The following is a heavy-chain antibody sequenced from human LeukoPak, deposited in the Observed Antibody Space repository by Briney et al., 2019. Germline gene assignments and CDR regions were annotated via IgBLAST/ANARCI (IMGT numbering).Heavy chain of an antibody. J-gene: IGHJ3*02. D-gene: IGHD4-23*01. CDR2: IYHSGST. Sequence: SETLSLTCTVSGYSISSGYYWGWIRQPPGKGLEWIGSIYHSGSTYYNPSLKSRVTISVDTSKNQFSLKLSSVTAADTAVYYCARAAPTVAIVEDAFDIWGQGTMVTVSS. CDR3: ARAAPTVAIVEDAFDI. V-gene: IGHV4-38-2*02. CDR1: GYSISSGYY.